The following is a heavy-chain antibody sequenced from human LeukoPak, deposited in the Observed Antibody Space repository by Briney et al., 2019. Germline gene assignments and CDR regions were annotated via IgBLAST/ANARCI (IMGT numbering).Heavy chain of an antibody. D-gene: IGHD1-26*01. J-gene: IGHJ4*02. CDR1: GGSISSISNY. Sequence: PSETLSLTCTVSGGSISSISNYWGWIRQPPGKGLEWIGSIYYSGTTYTNPSLKSRVTISEDTPKNQFSLKLTAVTADDPAVHYGATTTISLGNRGEGTLVTVSS. V-gene: IGHV4-39*07. CDR3: ATTTISLGN. CDR2: IYYSGTT.